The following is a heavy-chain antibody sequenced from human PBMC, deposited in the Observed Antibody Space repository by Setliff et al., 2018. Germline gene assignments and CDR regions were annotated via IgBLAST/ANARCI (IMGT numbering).Heavy chain of an antibody. D-gene: IGHD6-13*01. CDR1: GFTFSIYS. J-gene: IGHJ4*02. Sequence: PGGSLRLSCAASGFTFSIYSMNWVRQAPGKGLGWISYTSSGSNSIYYADSVEGRFTISRDNAKNTLYLQMNSLGAEDTAVYYCARDSYTSPDYWGQGTLVTVSS. CDR3: ARDSYTSPDY. V-gene: IGHV3-21*05. CDR2: TSSGSNSI.